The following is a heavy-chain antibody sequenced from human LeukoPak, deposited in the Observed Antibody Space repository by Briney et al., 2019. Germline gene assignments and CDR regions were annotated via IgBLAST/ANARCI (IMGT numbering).Heavy chain of an antibody. D-gene: IGHD1-14*01. J-gene: IGHJ4*02. Sequence: GGSLRLSCTASGLTFSTSGFNWVRQAPGKGLEWVASIGPTGSDRYHADSIKGRFTISRDNANNFLYLQMNSLRAEDTAVYYCATETNGHHYDYWGQGTLLTVSP. CDR3: ATETNGHHYDY. V-gene: IGHV3-21*06. CDR2: IGPTGSDR. CDR1: GLTFSTSG.